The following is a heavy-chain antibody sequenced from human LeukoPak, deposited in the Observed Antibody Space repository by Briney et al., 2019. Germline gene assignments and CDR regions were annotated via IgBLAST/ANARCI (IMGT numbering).Heavy chain of an antibody. V-gene: IGHV3-21*01. Sequence: PGGSLRLSCAASGFTFSSYWMGWVRQAPGKGLEWVSSISSSSSYIYYADSVKGRFTISRDNANNSQYLQMNSLRAEDTAVYDCASILGYCSSTSCPQPPFDYWGQGTLVTVSS. J-gene: IGHJ4*02. CDR2: ISSSSSYI. CDR3: ASILGYCSSTSCPQPPFDY. CDR1: GFTFSSYW. D-gene: IGHD2-2*01.